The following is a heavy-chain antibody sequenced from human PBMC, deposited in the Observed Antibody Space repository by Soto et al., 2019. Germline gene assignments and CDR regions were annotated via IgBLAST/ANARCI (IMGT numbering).Heavy chain of an antibody. CDR3: ARAPHRGVPYF. V-gene: IGHV3-21*01. CDR1: GFTFRPYP. D-gene: IGHD3-10*01. Sequence: GGSLRLSCAASGFTFRPYPMHWVRQAPGKGLEWVSSIDTTGYISYADSVRGRFTISRDNAKNSLFLEMTSLRVEDTGLYYCARAPHRGVPYFWGRGTLVTVSS. J-gene: IGHJ4*02. CDR2: IDTTGYI.